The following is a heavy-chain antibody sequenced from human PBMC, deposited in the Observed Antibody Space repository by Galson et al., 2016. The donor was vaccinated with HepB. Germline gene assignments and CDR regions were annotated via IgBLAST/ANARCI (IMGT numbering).Heavy chain of an antibody. D-gene: IGHD2-2*01. CDR2: TTGNSDTV. Sequence: SLRLSCAASGFTFDGYALHWVRQAPGKGLEWVSHTTGNSDTVDYAVSVKGRFTISRDNGRNSLYLQMNSLRPEDTAVYYCAKDANAIGPAYIEYWGQGTLVTVSS. CDR3: AKDANAIGPAYIEY. CDR1: GFTFDGYA. J-gene: IGHJ4*02. V-gene: IGHV3-9*01.